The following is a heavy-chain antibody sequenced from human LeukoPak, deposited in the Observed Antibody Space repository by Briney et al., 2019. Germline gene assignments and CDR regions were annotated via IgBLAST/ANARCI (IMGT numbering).Heavy chain of an antibody. Sequence: PGGSLRLSCAASGFTFSSYGMHWVRQAPGKGLEGGAVISYDGSNKYYADSVKGRFTISRDNSKNTLYLQMNSLRAEDTAVYSCARMRGPYYFDYWGQGTLVTVSS. J-gene: IGHJ4*02. CDR3: ARMRGPYYFDY. CDR2: ISYDGSNK. CDR1: GFTFSSYG. V-gene: IGHV3-30*03.